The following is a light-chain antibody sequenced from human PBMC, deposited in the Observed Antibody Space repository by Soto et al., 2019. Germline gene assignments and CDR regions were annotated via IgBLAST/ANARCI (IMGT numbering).Light chain of an antibody. CDR3: SSYTSSSTVX. Sequence: QSVLTQPASVSGSPGQSITISCTGTSSDVGGYNYVSWYQQHPGKAPKLMIYEVSNRPSGVSNRFSGSKSGNTASLTISGLQAEDEADYYCSSYTSSSTVXFGGGTQLTVL. V-gene: IGLV2-14*01. CDR2: EVS. J-gene: IGLJ2*01. CDR1: SSDVGGYNY.